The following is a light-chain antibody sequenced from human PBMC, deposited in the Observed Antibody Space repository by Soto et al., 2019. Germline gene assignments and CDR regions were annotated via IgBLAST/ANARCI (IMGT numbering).Light chain of an antibody. CDR1: QSLRSSY. CDR2: AAS. Sequence: EIVLTQSPGTLSLSPGERATLSCRASQSLRSSYLAGYQQKPGQAPRILIYAASSRATGIPDRFSGSGSETDFTLTISRLEPEDSAVYYCQQYDTSPRTFGQGTKV. V-gene: IGKV3-20*01. J-gene: IGKJ1*01. CDR3: QQYDTSPRT.